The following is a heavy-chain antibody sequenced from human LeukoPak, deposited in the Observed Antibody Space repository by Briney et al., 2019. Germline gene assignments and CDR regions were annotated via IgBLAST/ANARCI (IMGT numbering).Heavy chain of an antibody. CDR1: GGSISSSSYY. J-gene: IGHJ5*02. CDR2: IYYSGST. D-gene: IGHD6-19*01. CDR3: AREPKRYSSGWYDWFDP. V-gene: IGHV4-39*07. Sequence: SETLSLTCTVSGGSISSSSYYWGWIRQPPGKGLEWIGSIYYSGSTYYNPSLKSRVTISVDTSKNQFSLKLSSVTAADTAVYYCAREPKRYSSGWYDWFDPWGQGTLVTVSS.